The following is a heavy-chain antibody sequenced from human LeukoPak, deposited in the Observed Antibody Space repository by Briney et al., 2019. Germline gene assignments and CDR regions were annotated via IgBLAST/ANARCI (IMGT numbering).Heavy chain of an antibody. CDR1: GFTFSSYG. CDR3: ARDGGYCSGGSCYGDNWFDP. Sequence: GGSLRLSCAASGFTFSSYGMHWVRQAPAKGLEWVAIISYDGSNKYYADSVKGRFTISRDNSKNTLYLQMNSLRAEDTAVYYCARDGGYCSGGSCYGDNWFDPWGQGTLVTVSS. D-gene: IGHD2-15*01. CDR2: ISYDGSNK. J-gene: IGHJ5*02. V-gene: IGHV3-30*03.